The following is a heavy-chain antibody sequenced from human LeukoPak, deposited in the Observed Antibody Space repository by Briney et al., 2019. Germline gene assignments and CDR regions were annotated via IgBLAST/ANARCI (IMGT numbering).Heavy chain of an antibody. CDR2: ISAYNGNT. V-gene: IGHV1-18*04. Sequence: ASVKVSCKASGYTFTSYGISWVRQAPGQGLEWMGWISAYNGNTNYAQKLQGRVTMTTDTSTSTAYMELRSLRSDATAVYYCARDSLYGSGNTNWFDPWGQGTLVTVSS. D-gene: IGHD3-10*01. CDR3: ARDSLYGSGNTNWFDP. CDR1: GYTFTSYG. J-gene: IGHJ5*02.